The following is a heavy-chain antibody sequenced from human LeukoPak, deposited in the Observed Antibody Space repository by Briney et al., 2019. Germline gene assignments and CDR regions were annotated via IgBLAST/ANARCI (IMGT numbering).Heavy chain of an antibody. Sequence: ASVKVSCKASGYTFTSYAMNWVRQAPGQGLEWMGWINTNTGNPTYAQGFTGRFVFSLDTSVSTAYLQISSLKAEDTAVYYCARGPRIDDFWSGYIEHFDYWGQGTLVTVSS. CDR2: INTNTGNP. D-gene: IGHD3-3*01. J-gene: IGHJ4*02. CDR1: GYTFTSYA. V-gene: IGHV7-4-1*02. CDR3: ARGPRIDDFWSGYIEHFDY.